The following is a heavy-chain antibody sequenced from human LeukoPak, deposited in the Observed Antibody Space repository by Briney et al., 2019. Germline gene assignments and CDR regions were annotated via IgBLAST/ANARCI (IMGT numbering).Heavy chain of an antibody. CDR3: ATIVVVPAAINGDCFDP. V-gene: IGHV1-24*01. J-gene: IGHJ5*02. Sequence: ASVKVSCKVSGYTLTELSMHWVRQAPGKGLEWMGGFDPEDGETIYAQKFQGRVTMTEDTSTDTAYMELSSLRSEDTAVYYCATIVVVPAAINGDCFDPWGQGTLVNVSS. D-gene: IGHD2-2*01. CDR1: GYTLTELS. CDR2: FDPEDGET.